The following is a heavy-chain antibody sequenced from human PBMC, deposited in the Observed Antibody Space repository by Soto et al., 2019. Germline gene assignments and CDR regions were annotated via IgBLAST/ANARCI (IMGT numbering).Heavy chain of an antibody. CDR3: SRYFDWLNDYYYYMDV. CDR1: GFTFGDYA. V-gene: IGHV3-49*03. CDR2: IRSKAYGGTT. Sequence: GGSLRLSCTASGFTFGDYAMSWFRQAPGKGLEWVGFIRSKAYGGTTEYAASVKGRFTISRDDSKSIAYLQMNSLKTEDTAVYYCSRYFDWLNDYYYYMDVWGKGTTVTVSS. D-gene: IGHD3-9*01. J-gene: IGHJ6*03.